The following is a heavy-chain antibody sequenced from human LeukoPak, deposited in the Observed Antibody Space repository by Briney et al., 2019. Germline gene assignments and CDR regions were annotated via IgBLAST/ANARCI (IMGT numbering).Heavy chain of an antibody. Sequence: PGGSLRLSCAASGFTFDDYAMHWVRQAPGKGLEWVSGISWNSGSIGYVDSVKGRFTISRDNAKNSLYLQMNSLRAEDTALYYCAQDGGGYSYGYFDYWGQGTLVTVSS. CDR2: ISWNSGSI. J-gene: IGHJ4*02. CDR3: AQDGGGYSYGYFDY. D-gene: IGHD5-18*01. CDR1: GFTFDDYA. V-gene: IGHV3-9*01.